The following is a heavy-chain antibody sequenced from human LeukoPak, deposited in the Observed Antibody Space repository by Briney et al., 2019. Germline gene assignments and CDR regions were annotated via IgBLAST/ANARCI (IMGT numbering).Heavy chain of an antibody. CDR1: GFTFSSYW. D-gene: IGHD3-10*01. Sequence: GGSLRLSCAASGFTFSSYWMHWVRQAPGKGLVWVSRINSDGSSTSYADSVKGRFTISRDNAKNTLYLQMNSLRAEDTAVYYCARDPSITMVRGVIPYYYYGMDVWGQGTTVTVSS. V-gene: IGHV3-74*01. CDR3: ARDPSITMVRGVIPYYYYGMDV. J-gene: IGHJ6*02. CDR2: INSDGSST.